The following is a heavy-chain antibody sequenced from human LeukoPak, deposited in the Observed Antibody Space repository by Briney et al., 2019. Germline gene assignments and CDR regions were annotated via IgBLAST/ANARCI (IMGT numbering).Heavy chain of an antibody. J-gene: IGHJ4*02. Sequence: GGSLRLSCAASGFTFSSYAISWVRQALGKRLEWVSANSGSGGSTYYADPVKGRFTISRDNSKNTLYMQMNSLRAEDTAVYYCARDEYDSFDYWGQGTLVTVSS. CDR3: ARDEYDSFDY. CDR2: NSGSGGST. D-gene: IGHD3-9*01. V-gene: IGHV3-23*01. CDR1: GFTFSSYA.